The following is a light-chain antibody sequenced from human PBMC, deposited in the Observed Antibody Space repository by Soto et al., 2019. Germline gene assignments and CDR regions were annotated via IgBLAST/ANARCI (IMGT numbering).Light chain of an antibody. J-gene: IGKJ1*01. CDR2: GAS. CDR1: QSVSSN. CDR3: QYEST. Sequence: EIVMTQSPATLSVSPGERATLSCRASQSVSSNLAWYQQKPGQAPRLLIYGASTRATGIPARFSGSGSGTEFTLTISSLQSEDFAVYYCQYESTFGQGTKVDIK. V-gene: IGKV3-15*01.